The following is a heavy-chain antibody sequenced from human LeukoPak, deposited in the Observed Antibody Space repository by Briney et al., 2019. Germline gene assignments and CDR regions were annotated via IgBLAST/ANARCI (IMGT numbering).Heavy chain of an antibody. CDR2: IYYSGST. CDR1: GGSISSGGYY. J-gene: IGHJ5*02. V-gene: IGHV4-31*03. Sequence: SETLSLTCTVSGGSISSGGYYWSWIRQHPGKGLEWIGYIYYSGSTYYNPSLKSRVTISVDTSKNQFSLKLSSVTAADTAVYYCAREVRSSSGWHWFDPWGQGTPVTVSS. CDR3: AREVRSSSGWHWFDP. D-gene: IGHD2-2*01.